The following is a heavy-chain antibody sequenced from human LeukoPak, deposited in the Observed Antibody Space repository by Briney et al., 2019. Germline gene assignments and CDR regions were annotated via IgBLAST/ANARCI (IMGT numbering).Heavy chain of an antibody. D-gene: IGHD2-2*01. Sequence: GGSLRLSCAASGFTFSSYGMSWVRQAPGKGLEWVSVIYSGGSTYYADSVEGRFTISRDNSKNTLYFQMNSLRAEDTAVYYCARELASIADAFDIWGQGTMVTVFS. CDR2: IYSGGST. CDR3: ARELASIADAFDI. V-gene: IGHV3-53*01. CDR1: GFTFSSYG. J-gene: IGHJ3*02.